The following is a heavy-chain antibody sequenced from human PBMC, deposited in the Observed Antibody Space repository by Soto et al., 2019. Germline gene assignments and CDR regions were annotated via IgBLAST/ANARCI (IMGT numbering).Heavy chain of an antibody. J-gene: IGHJ6*02. V-gene: IGHV3-21*01. CDR1: GFTFSRNT. CDR2: ITSSGSYV. CDR3: VKDEGIEAMDV. Sequence: GGSLRLSCVTSGFTFSRNTMNWVRQAPGKGLEWVASITSSGSYVYYADSVKGRFSASRDNAKNSLSLQMDSLRPDDTAIYFCVKDEGIEAMDVWGQGTTVTVS. D-gene: IGHD3-3*02.